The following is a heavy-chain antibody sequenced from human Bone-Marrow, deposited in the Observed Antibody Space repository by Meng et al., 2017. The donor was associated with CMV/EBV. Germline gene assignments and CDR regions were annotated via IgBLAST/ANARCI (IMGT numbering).Heavy chain of an antibody. Sequence: SVKVSCKASGGTFSSYAISWVRQAPGQGLEWMGGIIPILGIANYAQKFQGRVTITADRSTSTAYMELSSLRSEDTAVYYCAREGLRWGLSTGYYYYYGMDVWGQGTTVTVSS. CDR3: AREGLRWGLSTGYYYYYGMDV. CDR1: GGTFSSYA. J-gene: IGHJ6*02. V-gene: IGHV1-69*10. CDR2: IIPILGIA. D-gene: IGHD1-26*01.